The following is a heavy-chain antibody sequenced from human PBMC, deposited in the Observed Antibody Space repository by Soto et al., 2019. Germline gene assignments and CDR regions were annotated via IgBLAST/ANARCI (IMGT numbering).Heavy chain of an antibody. CDR2: ISISSSYI. CDR3: ARALQERVPIKWLAP. V-gene: IGHV3-21*01. D-gene: IGHD2-2*01. CDR1: VVTFMSYI. Sequence: PVVSLILACSSCVVTFMSYIIKWFRQAPVKGLEWVSSISISSSYIYYADSVKVRFTISRDNAKNSLYLQMNSLRAEDTAVYYCARALQERVPIKWLAPCGTGTLLHVSS. J-gene: IGHJ5*02.